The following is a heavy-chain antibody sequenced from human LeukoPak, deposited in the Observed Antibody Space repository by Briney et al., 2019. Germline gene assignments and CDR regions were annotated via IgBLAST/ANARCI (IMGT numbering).Heavy chain of an antibody. D-gene: IGHD6-13*01. J-gene: IGHJ4*02. CDR1: GGSISSYY. V-gene: IGHV4-4*07. CDR2: IYTSGST. CDR3: ARHRGIVAAASFDY. Sequence: PSETLSLTCTVSGGSISSYYWSWIRQPAGKGLEWIGRIYTSGSTNYNPSLKSRVTMSVNTSKNQLSLKLSSVTAADTAAYYCARHRGIVAAASFDYWGQGTLVTVSS.